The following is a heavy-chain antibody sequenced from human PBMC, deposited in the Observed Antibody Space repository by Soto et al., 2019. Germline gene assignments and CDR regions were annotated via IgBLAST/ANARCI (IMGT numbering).Heavy chain of an antibody. CDR2: IWYDGSNK. V-gene: IGHV3-33*01. CDR3: ARDGRYAFDI. Sequence: QVQLVESGGGVVQPGRSLRLSCAASGFTFSSYGMHWVRQAPGKGLEWVAVIWYDGSNKYYADSVKGRFTISRDNSKNTLYLQMNSLRAEDTAVYYCARDGRYAFDIWGPGTMVTVSS. CDR1: GFTFSSYG. J-gene: IGHJ3*02.